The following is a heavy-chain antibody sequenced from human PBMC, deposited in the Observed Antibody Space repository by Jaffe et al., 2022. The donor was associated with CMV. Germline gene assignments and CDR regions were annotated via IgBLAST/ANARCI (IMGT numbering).Heavy chain of an antibody. V-gene: IGHV3-48*03. CDR3: ARVFYGGNRRDAFDI. J-gene: IGHJ3*02. D-gene: IGHD4-17*01. CDR1: GFTFSSYE. CDR2: ITSSGSIT. Sequence: EVQLVESGGGLVQPGGSLRLSCAASGFTFSSYEMNWVRQAPGKGLEWVSYITSSGSITYYADSVMGRFTISRDSAKNSLYLQMNSLRAEDTAVYYCARVFYGGNRRDAFDIWGQGTMVTVSS.